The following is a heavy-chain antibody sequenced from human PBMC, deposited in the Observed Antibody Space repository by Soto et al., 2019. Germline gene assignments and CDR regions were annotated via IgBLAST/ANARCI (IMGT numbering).Heavy chain of an antibody. CDR2: FYHSGTT. Sequence: SETLSLTCTVSGDSIKNYFWSWVRQPPGKGLEWIGHFYHSGTTNYSPALKSRVTISIDQSKNQLSLRLNSVTAADTAVYFCARDPGYCTNGVCPIFDFWGQGIPVT. J-gene: IGHJ4*02. V-gene: IGHV4-59*01. CDR1: GDSIKNYF. CDR3: ARDPGYCTNGVCPIFDF. D-gene: IGHD2-8*01.